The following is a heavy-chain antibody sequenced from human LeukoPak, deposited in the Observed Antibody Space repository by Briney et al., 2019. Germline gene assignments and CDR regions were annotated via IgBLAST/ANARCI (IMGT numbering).Heavy chain of an antibody. CDR3: SKVRDYSSRNYFFDN. D-gene: IGHD6-13*01. Sequence: GRSLRLSCAASGFNFDDYAMHWVRQVPGKGLEWVSGISWNSGRIGYADSVKGRFSISRDNAKDSLYLQMNSLGPEDTAFYYCSKVRDYSSRNYFFDNWGQGTLVTVSS. CDR2: ISWNSGRI. V-gene: IGHV3-9*01. J-gene: IGHJ4*02. CDR1: GFNFDDYA.